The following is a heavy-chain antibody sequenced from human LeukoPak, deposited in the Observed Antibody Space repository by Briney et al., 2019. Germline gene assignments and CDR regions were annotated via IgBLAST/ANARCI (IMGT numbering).Heavy chain of an antibody. CDR2: IYYSGST. CDR3: ARISSSWYPFDY. V-gene: IGHV4-39*07. Sequence: SETLSLTCTVSGVSISSSIYCWGWIRQPPGKGLGWIGRIYYSGSTYYNPSLKSRVTISVDTSKNQFSLKLSSVTAADTAVYYCARISSSWYPFDYWGQGTLVTVSS. D-gene: IGHD6-13*01. J-gene: IGHJ4*02. CDR1: GVSISSSIYC.